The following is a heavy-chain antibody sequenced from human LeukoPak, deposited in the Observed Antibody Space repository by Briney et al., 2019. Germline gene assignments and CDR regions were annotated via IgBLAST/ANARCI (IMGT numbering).Heavy chain of an antibody. Sequence: PSETLSLTCTVSGGSISSYYWSWIRQPPGKGLEWIGYIYYSGSTNYNPSLKSQVTISVDTSKNQFSLKLSSVTAADTAVYYCARDPAGPFDYWGQGTLVTVSS. V-gene: IGHV4-59*01. CDR3: ARDPAGPFDY. CDR2: IYYSGST. CDR1: GGSISSYY. D-gene: IGHD6-13*01. J-gene: IGHJ4*02.